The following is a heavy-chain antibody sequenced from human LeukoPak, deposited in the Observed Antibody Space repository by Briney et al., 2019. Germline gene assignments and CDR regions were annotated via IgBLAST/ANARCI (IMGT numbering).Heavy chain of an antibody. CDR1: GGSISSYY. D-gene: IGHD3-22*01. J-gene: IGHJ4*02. CDR3: ASLYYYDSSGYLRYYFDY. V-gene: IGHV4-39*01. CDR2: IYYSGST. Sequence: SETLSLTCTVSGGSISSYYWGWIRQPPGKGLEWIGSIYYSGSTYYNPSLKSRVTISVDTSKNQFSLKLSSVTAADTAVYYCASLYYYDSSGYLRYYFDYWGQGTLVTVSS.